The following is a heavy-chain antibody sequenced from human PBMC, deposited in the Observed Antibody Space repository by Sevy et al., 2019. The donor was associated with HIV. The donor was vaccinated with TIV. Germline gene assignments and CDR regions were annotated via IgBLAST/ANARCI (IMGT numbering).Heavy chain of an antibody. Sequence: GGSLRLSCAASGFTFSSYGMHWVRQAPGKGLEWVAFIRYDGGNKYYADSVKGRFTISRDNSKNTLYLQMNSLRAEDTAVYYCAILAEGITMVRGNYYMDVWGKGTTVTVSS. CDR3: AILAEGITMVRGNYYMDV. CDR1: GFTFSSYG. D-gene: IGHD3-10*01. J-gene: IGHJ6*03. CDR2: IRYDGGNK. V-gene: IGHV3-30*02.